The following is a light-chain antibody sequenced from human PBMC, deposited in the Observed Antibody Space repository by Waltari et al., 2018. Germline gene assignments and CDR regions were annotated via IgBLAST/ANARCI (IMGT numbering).Light chain of an antibody. J-gene: IGLJ2*01. Sequence: QSALPQPASVSGPPGQSITLSSTGTSSDVGHYNRVPWYQHHPGKAPTLMIYAVSKRPAGVSDRVSGSKSGDMASLTISGLQPEDEAEYFCSSYAGSSKGVFGGGTKVTVL. CDR2: AVS. V-gene: IGLV2-23*02. CDR1: SSDVGHYNR. CDR3: SSYAGSSKGV.